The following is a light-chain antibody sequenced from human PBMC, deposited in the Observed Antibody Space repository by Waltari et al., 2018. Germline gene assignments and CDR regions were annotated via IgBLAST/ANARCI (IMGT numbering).Light chain of an antibody. Sequence: EIVLTQSPGTLSLSPGERATLSCRASQSVGGSYLAWYQQKPGQAPSLLIYGTFSRATDIPDRFSGSGSGTDFILTISRLEPEDFAVYYCQQYGSSPGITFGQGTRVEIK. J-gene: IGKJ5*01. V-gene: IGKV3-20*01. CDR3: QQYGSSPGIT. CDR2: GTF. CDR1: QSVGGSY.